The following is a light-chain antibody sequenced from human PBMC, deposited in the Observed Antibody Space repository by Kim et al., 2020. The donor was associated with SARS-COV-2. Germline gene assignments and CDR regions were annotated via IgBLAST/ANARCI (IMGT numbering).Light chain of an antibody. CDR1: SSNIGAGYD. CDR3: QSYDSSLSGWV. CDR2: GNS. V-gene: IGLV1-40*01. Sequence: RVTTPCTGTSSNIGAGYDAHCCHQLPGPAPKLLIYGNSNRPSGVPDRFSGSKSGTSASLAITGLQAEDEADYYCQSYDSSLSGWVFGGGTQLTVL. J-gene: IGLJ3*02.